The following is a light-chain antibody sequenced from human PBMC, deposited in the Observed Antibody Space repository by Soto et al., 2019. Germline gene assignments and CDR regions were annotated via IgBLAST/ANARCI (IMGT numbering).Light chain of an antibody. J-gene: IGKJ3*01. V-gene: IGKV1-39*01. CDR1: QSISSY. CDR3: QQSYSTPCT. Sequence: DIQMTQSPSSLSASVGDRVTITCRASQSISSYLNWYQQKPGKAPKLLIYAASSLHSGVPSRFSGSGSGTDFPLTISSLQPEDFVTYYCQQSYSTPCTFGPGTKVDIK. CDR2: AAS.